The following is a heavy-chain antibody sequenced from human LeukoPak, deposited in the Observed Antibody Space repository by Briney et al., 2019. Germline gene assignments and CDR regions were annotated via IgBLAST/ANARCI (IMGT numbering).Heavy chain of an antibody. J-gene: IGHJ4*02. V-gene: IGHV3-48*03. CDR2: ISSSGSTI. D-gene: IGHD3-10*01. CDR1: GFTFSSYE. CDR3: ARVPRITMVRGVFDY. Sequence: GGSLRLSCAASGFTFSSYEMNWVRQAPGKGLEWVSYISSSGSTIYYADSVKGRFTISRDNAKNSLYLQMNSLRAEDTAVYYCARVPRITMVRGVFDYWSQGTLVTVSS.